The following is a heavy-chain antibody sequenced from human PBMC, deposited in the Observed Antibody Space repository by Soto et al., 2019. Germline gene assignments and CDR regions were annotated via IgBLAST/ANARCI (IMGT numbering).Heavy chain of an antibody. CDR2: INPLKGDT. CDR1: GYTFSTYG. CDR3: ARVKVPAAILGAFDL. J-gene: IGHJ3*01. V-gene: IGHV1-18*01. Sequence: QAQLVQSGGEMRKPGASVKVSCKASGYTFSTYGITWVRQAPGQGLEWMGWINPLKGDTNSAARFQDRLTMTTDTSTRTAYMELRSLSSDDTVVYYCARVKVPAAILGAFDLWGQGTVVTVSS. D-gene: IGHD2-2*02.